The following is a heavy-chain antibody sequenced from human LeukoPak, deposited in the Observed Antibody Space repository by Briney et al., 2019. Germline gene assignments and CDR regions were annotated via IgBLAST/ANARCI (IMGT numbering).Heavy chain of an antibody. CDR1: GGSFSGYY. CDR2: INHSGST. Sequence: SETLSLTCAVYGGSFSGYYCSWIRQPPGKGLEWIGEINHSGSTNYNPSLKSRVTISVDTSKNQFSLKLSSVTAADTAVYYCARGLWSSSDYYFDYWGQGTLVTVSS. CDR3: ARGLWSSSDYYFDY. V-gene: IGHV4-34*01. D-gene: IGHD6-6*01. J-gene: IGHJ4*02.